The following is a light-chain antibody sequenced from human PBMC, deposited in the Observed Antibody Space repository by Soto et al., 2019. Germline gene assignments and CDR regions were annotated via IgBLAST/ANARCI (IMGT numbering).Light chain of an antibody. J-gene: IGLJ1*01. CDR2: RDS. V-gene: IGLV3-9*01. Sequence: SYELTQPLSVSVALGQTARITCGGNNIGSKNVHWYQQKPGRAPVLVIYRDSNRPSGIPERFSGSNSGNTATLTNSRAQAGDEADYYCQVWDSSTAVFGTGTKLTVL. CDR3: QVWDSSTAV. CDR1: NIGSKN.